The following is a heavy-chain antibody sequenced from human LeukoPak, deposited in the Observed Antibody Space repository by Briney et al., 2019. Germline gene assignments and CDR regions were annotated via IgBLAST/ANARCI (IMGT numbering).Heavy chain of an antibody. Sequence: NSSETLSLTCTVSGDSITSYYWSWIRQSAVKGLEWIGRIYTTGTTNYNPSFKGRVTVSVDTSKNQFFLKLRSVTAADTAVYYCARDVGASNFDSWGQGVQVTVSS. D-gene: IGHD1-26*01. CDR3: ARDVGASNFDS. J-gene: IGHJ4*02. V-gene: IGHV4-4*07. CDR1: GDSITSYY. CDR2: IYTTGTT.